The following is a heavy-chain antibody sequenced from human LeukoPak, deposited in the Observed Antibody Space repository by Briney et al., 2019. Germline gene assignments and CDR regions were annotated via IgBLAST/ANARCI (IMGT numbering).Heavy chain of an antibody. CDR1: GYSFTSYG. CDR2: INPYNGNT. Sequence: ASVKVSCKASGYSFTSYGITWVRQAPGQGFEWMGWINPYNGNTNYAQKLQGRVTMTTDTSTSTAYMDLRSLRSDDTAVYYCARERSGWFFSNWGQGTLVTVSS. J-gene: IGHJ4*02. CDR3: ARERSGWFFSN. V-gene: IGHV1-18*01. D-gene: IGHD6-19*01.